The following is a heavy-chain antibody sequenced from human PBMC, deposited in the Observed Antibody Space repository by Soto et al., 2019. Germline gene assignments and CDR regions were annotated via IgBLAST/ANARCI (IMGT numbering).Heavy chain of an antibody. J-gene: IGHJ3*02. V-gene: IGHV1-18*01. CDR2: ISAYNGNT. CDR1: GYTFTSYG. CDR3: ARDRQYYDILTGYYKGAFDI. Sequence: GASVKVSCKASGYTFTSYGISWVRQAPGQGLEWMGWISAYNGNTNYAQKLQGRVTMTTDTPTSTAYMELRSLRSDDTAVYYCARDRQYYDILTGYYKGAFDIWGQGTMVTVSS. D-gene: IGHD3-9*01.